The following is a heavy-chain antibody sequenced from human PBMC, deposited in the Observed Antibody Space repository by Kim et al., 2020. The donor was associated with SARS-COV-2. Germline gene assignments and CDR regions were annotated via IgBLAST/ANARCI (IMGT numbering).Heavy chain of an antibody. V-gene: IGHV3-9*01. CDR1: GFTFGDKA. D-gene: IGHD5-12*01. CDR3: AKDILATIFQSGWFDS. Sequence: GGSLRLSCVASGFTFGDKAMHWVRQAPGKGPEWVSGISWDGSNMAYADSVKGRFTISRDNAQNSLYLQMDSVRPEDTGVYYCAKDILATIFQSGWFDSWG. J-gene: IGHJ5*01. CDR2: ISWDGSNM.